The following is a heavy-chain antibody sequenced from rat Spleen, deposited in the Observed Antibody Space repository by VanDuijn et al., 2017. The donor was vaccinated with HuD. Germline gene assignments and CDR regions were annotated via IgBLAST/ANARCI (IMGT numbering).Heavy chain of an antibody. J-gene: IGHJ2*01. CDR1: GFTLNNYW. V-gene: IGHV5-31*01. D-gene: IGHD1-1*01. CDR3: TREGLQWNFDY. Sequence: EVQLVESGGGLVQPGRSLKLACVASGFTLNNYWMTWIRQAPGKGLEWIASITKTGDSTYYPDSVRGRFTISRDTAKSTLYLQMNSLRSDDTATYYCTREGLQWNFDYWGQGVMVTVSS. CDR2: ITKTGDST.